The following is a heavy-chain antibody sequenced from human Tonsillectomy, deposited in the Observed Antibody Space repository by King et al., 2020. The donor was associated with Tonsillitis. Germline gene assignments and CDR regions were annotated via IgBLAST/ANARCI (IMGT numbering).Heavy chain of an antibody. CDR1: GFTFSRSW. J-gene: IGHJ4*02. D-gene: IGHD3-16*01. CDR2: IEGGGSEK. CDR3: SIGHYGR. V-gene: IGHV3-7*01. Sequence: VQLVESGGGLVQPGGSLRLSCAASGFTFSRSWMNWVRQAPGRGLDWVANIEGGGSEKYYVDSVRDRFTISRDNAKNSLYLQMNNLRTEDTAVYFCSIGHYGRWGQGTLVTVSS.